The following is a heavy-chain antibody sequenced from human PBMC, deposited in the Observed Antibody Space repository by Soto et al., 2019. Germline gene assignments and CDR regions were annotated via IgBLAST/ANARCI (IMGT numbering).Heavy chain of an antibody. V-gene: IGHV1-2*04. CDR2: INPNSGGT. CDR3: ARWGVVPAANPYYYYGMDV. Sequence: QVQLVQSGAEVKKPGASVKVSCKASGYTFTGYYMHWVRQAPGQGLEWMGWINPNSGGTNYAQKFQGWVTMTRDTSISTAYMELSRLRSDDTAVYYSARWGVVPAANPYYYYGMDVWGQGTTVTVSS. J-gene: IGHJ6*02. CDR1: GYTFTGYY. D-gene: IGHD2-2*01.